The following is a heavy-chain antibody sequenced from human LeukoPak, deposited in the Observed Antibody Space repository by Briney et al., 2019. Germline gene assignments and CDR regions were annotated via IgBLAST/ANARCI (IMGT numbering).Heavy chain of an antibody. CDR3: ARRNDILTGWGGLDY. Sequence: SETLSLTCTVSGDSVSSYYWSWIRQPPGKGLEWIGYIYNSGSTFYNPSLKSRVTISADTSKNQFSLKLSSVTAADTAVYYCARRNDILTGWGGLDYWGQGTLVTVSS. J-gene: IGHJ4*02. D-gene: IGHD3-9*01. CDR2: IYNSGST. CDR1: GDSVSSYY. V-gene: IGHV4-59*02.